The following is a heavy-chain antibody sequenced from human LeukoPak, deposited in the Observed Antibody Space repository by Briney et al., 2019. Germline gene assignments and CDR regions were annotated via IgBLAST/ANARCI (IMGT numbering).Heavy chain of an antibody. CDR2: IYYSGST. CDR3: ARAARYYYDTIGAFDV. J-gene: IGHJ3*01. V-gene: IGHV4-59*01. D-gene: IGHD3-22*01. Sequence: PSETLSLTCTVSGGSISSYYWSWIRQPPGKGLEWIGDIYYSGSTNYNPSLKSRVTISVDTSRNQFSLKLSSVTAADTAVYYCARAARYYYDTIGAFDVWGQGTLVTVSS. CDR1: GGSISSYY.